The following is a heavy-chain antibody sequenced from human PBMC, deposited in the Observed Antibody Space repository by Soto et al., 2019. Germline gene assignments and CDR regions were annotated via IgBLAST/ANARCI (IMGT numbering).Heavy chain of an antibody. CDR3: ARDGRVRSPPNWFDP. J-gene: IGHJ5*02. Sequence: QVQLVESGGGVVQPGRSLRLSCAASGFTFSSYGMHWVRQAPGKGLEWVAVIWYDGSNKYYADSVKGRFTISRDNSKNTLYLQMNSLRAEDTAVYYCARDGRVRSPPNWFDPWGQGTLVTVSS. D-gene: IGHD3-10*01. CDR2: IWYDGSNK. CDR1: GFTFSSYG. V-gene: IGHV3-33*01.